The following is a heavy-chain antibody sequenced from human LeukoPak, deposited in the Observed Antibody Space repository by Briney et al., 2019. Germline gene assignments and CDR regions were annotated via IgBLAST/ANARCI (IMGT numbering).Heavy chain of an antibody. CDR3: ARGIMSVAGYFDS. D-gene: IGHD6-19*01. V-gene: IGHV4-34*01. J-gene: IGHJ4*02. CDR2: INHSGST. Sequence: PSETLSLTCAVYGGSFSGSYWNCIRQPPGKGLGWIGEINHSGSTNYNPSLKSRVTISVDSSKKQFSLRLSSVTAADTAVYYCARGIMSVAGYFDSWDQGTLVTVSS. CDR1: GGSFSGSY.